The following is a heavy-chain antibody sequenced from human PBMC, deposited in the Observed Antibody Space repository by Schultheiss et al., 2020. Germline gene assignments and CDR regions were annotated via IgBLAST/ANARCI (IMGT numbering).Heavy chain of an antibody. CDR1: GFTFSSYG. Sequence: GGSLRLSCAASGFTFSSYGMHWVRQAPGKGLEWVALIWYDGSNEDYAHTVKGRFTISRDNSKNTLYLQMNSLRAEDTAVYYCAKHRIGTFYFDYWGQGTLVTVSS. CDR3: AKHRIGTFYFDY. J-gene: IGHJ4*02. CDR2: IWYDGSNE. V-gene: IGHV3-33*06. D-gene: IGHD1-26*01.